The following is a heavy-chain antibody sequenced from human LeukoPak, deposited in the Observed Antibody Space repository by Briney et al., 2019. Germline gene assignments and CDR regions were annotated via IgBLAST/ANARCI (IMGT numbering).Heavy chain of an antibody. D-gene: IGHD2-15*01. V-gene: IGHV3-33*06. CDR1: GFTFSSYG. Sequence: GRSLRLSYAASGFTFSSYGMHWVRQAPGKGLEWVAVIWYDGSNKYYADSVTGRFTISRENSKTTLYLQMNSLRAEDTAVYYCAKGSLDYWGQGTLVTVSS. CDR2: IWYDGSNK. CDR3: AKGSLDY. J-gene: IGHJ4*02.